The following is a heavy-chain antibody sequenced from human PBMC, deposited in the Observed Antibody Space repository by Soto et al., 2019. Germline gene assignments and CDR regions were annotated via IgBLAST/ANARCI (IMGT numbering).Heavy chain of an antibody. CDR3: ARVFDYYGSGNGRNWFAP. J-gene: IGHJ5*02. CDR1: GYTFTSYG. CDR2: ISAYNGNT. V-gene: IGHV1-18*01. Sequence: GASVKVSCKASGYTFTSYGISWVRQAPGQGLEWMGWISAYNGNTNYAQKLQGRVTMTTDTSTSTAYMELRSLRSDDTAVYYCARVFDYYGSGNGRNWFAPWGQGTLVTVSS. D-gene: IGHD3-10*01.